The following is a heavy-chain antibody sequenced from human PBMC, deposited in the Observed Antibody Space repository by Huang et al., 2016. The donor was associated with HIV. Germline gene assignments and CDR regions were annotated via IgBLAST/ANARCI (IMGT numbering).Heavy chain of an antibody. V-gene: IGHV1-24*01. J-gene: IGHJ3*02. CDR2: FDPEEGET. D-gene: IGHD2-15*01. CDR1: GYTVSELS. CDR3: ATSTPDVGAGVLRSAFDI. Sequence: QVQLVESGAELKKPGASVRVSCKVSGYTVSELSLHWVRQAPDKGLEGREGFDPEEGETNYARGLQCRVTMTEDTSTDTAYMELSSLRPEDTAVYYCATSTPDVGAGVLRSAFDIWGQGTMVTVSS.